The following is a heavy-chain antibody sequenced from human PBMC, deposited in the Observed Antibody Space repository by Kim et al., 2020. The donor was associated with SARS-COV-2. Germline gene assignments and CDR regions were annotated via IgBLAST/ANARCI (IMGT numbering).Heavy chain of an antibody. CDR1: GFNFNSYS. D-gene: IGHD3-10*01. CDR2: ISSSSNTM. J-gene: IGHJ6*02. V-gene: IGHV3-48*02. Sequence: GGSLRLSCEVSGFNFNSYSMNWVRQAPGKGLEWVSYISSSSNTMDYADSVRGRFTISRDNAKNSLFLQMNSLRDEDTAVYYCARCPLSMTMVRGMITTTFFYYYNMDGWGQETTVTVSS. CDR3: ARCPLSMTMVRGMITTTFFYYYNMDG.